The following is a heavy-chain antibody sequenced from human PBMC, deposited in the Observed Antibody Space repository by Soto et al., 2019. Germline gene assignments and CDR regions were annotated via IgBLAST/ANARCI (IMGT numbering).Heavy chain of an antibody. CDR3: ASPSTDSSGSVHAFDI. V-gene: IGHV4-39*01. CDR2: IYYSGST. CDR1: GGSISSSSYY. Sequence: QLQLQESGPGLVKPSETLSLTCTVSGGSISSSSYYWGWIRQPPGKGLEWIGSIYYSGSTYYNPSLKSRVTISVDTSKNQFSLKLSSVTAADTAVYYCASPSTDSSGSVHAFDIWGQGTMVTVSS. J-gene: IGHJ3*02. D-gene: IGHD3-22*01.